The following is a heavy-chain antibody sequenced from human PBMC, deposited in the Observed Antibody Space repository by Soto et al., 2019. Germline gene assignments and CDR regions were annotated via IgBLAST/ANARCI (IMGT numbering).Heavy chain of an antibody. D-gene: IGHD6-19*01. CDR2: IILLFGTA. CDR1: GGTFSSYA. Sequence: QVQLVQSGAEVKKPGSSVKVSCKASGGTFSSYAISWVRQAPGQELEWMGGIILLFGTANYAQKFQGRVTITAEESTRTAYKELSSLRSEDTAVDYCARALIAMAGSYYYDSLDVWVQGPTVTVSS. V-gene: IGHV1-69*01. J-gene: IGHJ6*02. CDR3: ARALIAMAGSYYYDSLDV.